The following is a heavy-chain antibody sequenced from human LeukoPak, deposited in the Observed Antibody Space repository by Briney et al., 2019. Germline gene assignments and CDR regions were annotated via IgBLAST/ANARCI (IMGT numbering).Heavy chain of an antibody. J-gene: IGHJ4*02. D-gene: IGHD3-10*01. Sequence: PSETLSLTCAVYGGSFSGYYWSWIRQPPGKGLEWIGEINHSGSTYYIPSLKSRVTISVDTSKNQFSLKLSSVTAADTAVYYCARRITMVRGVIAPRYYFDYWGQGTLVTVSS. CDR2: INHSGST. CDR3: ARRITMVRGVIAPRYYFDY. V-gene: IGHV4-34*01. CDR1: GGSFSGYY.